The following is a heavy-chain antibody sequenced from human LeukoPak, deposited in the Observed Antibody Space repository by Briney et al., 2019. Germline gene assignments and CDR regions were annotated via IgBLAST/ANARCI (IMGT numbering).Heavy chain of an antibody. Sequence: ASAKVSCKASGYTFTSYDINWVRQATGQGLEWMGWMNPNSGNTGYAQKFQGRVTITRNTSISTAYMELSSLRSEDTAVYYCARAIVVVPAARYYYYMDVWGKGTTVTVSS. V-gene: IGHV1-8*03. D-gene: IGHD2-2*01. CDR2: MNPNSGNT. J-gene: IGHJ6*03. CDR1: GYTFTSYD. CDR3: ARAIVVVPAARYYYYMDV.